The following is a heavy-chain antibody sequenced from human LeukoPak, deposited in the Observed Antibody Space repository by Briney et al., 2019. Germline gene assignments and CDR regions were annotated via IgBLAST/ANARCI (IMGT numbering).Heavy chain of an antibody. CDR1: GYSFTSYW. D-gene: IGHD2-2*01. V-gene: IGHV5-51*01. J-gene: IGHJ3*02. Sequence: GESLKISCKGSGYSFTSYWIGWVRQMPGKGLEWVGIIYPGDSDTRYSPSFQGQVTISADKSISTAYLQWSSLKASDTAMYYCATLTDIVVVPAASLGAFDIWGQGTMVTVSS. CDR2: IYPGDSDT. CDR3: ATLTDIVVVPAASLGAFDI.